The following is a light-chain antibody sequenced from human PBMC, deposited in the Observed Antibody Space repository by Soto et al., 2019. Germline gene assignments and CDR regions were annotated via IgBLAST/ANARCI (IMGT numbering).Light chain of an antibody. Sequence: SVLTQPASVSRSPGQSITISCTGTSSDVGAYNYASWYQQYPGEAPKVIIYDVSHRPAGVSNRFSGSKSGNTASLTISGLQTQDEADYYCSSYTSATTYVFGTGTKVTV. CDR1: SSDVGAYNY. CDR2: DVS. CDR3: SSYTSATTYV. V-gene: IGLV2-14*01. J-gene: IGLJ1*01.